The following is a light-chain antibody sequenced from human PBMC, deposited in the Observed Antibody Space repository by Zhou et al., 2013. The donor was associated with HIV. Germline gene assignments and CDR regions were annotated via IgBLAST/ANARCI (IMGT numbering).Light chain of an antibody. J-gene: IGKJ3*01. V-gene: IGKV1-39*01. CDR3: QQSYTTLIFS. Sequence: DIQMTQSPSSLSASVGDRVTITCRASQSISNYLNWYQQKPGKAPNLLIYAASTLQSGVPSRFSGSGSGTDFTLTISTLQPEDFATYYCQQSYTTLIFSFGPGTKVEI. CDR1: QSISNY. CDR2: AAS.